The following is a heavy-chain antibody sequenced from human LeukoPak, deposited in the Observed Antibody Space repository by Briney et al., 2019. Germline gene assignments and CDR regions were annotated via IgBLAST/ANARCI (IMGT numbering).Heavy chain of an antibody. CDR2: INPSGGST. CDR3: ARPYDILTGTMDV. J-gene: IGHJ6*03. V-gene: IGHV1-46*01. CDR1: GYTFTSYY. D-gene: IGHD3-9*01. Sequence: ASVKVSCKASGYTFTSYYMHWVRQAPGQGLEWMGIINPSGGSTSYAQKFQGRVTMTRDTSISTAYMELSRLRSDDTAVYYCARPYDILTGTMDVWGKGTTVTVSS.